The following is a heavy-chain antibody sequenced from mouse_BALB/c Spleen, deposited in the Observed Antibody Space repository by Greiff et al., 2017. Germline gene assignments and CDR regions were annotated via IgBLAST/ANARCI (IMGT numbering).Heavy chain of an antibody. J-gene: IGHJ3*01. CDR1: GYTFTSYY. V-gene: IGHV1S81*02. CDR3: ARGWGGFAY. Sequence: QVQLKQSGAELVKPGASVKLSCKASGYTFTSYYMYWVKQRPGQGLEWIGEINPSNGGTNFNEKFKSKATLTVDKSSSTAYMQLSSLTSEDSAVYYCARGWGGFAYWGQGTLVTVSA. D-gene: IGHD2-3*01. CDR2: INPSNGGT.